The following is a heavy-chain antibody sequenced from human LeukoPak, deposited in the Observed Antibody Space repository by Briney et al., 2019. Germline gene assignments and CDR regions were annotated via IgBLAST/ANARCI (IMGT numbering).Heavy chain of an antibody. D-gene: IGHD1-1*01. Sequence: PGGSLRLSCAASGFTFSSYEMNWVRQAPGKGLEWVSYISSSGSTIYYADSVKGRFTISRDNSKNNVYLQMYSLRVEDTSIYYCVRDYNWGFDHWGQGTVVTVSS. CDR2: ISSSGSTI. V-gene: IGHV3-48*03. J-gene: IGHJ4*02. CDR3: VRDYNWGFDH. CDR1: GFTFSSYE.